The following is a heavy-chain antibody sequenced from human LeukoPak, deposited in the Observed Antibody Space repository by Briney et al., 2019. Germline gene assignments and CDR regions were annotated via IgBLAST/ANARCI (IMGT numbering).Heavy chain of an antibody. Sequence: PGGSLRLSCAASGFTFSSYGIHWVRQVPGKGLEWLAFMRYGESDTHYTDSVKGRFTISRDNSKNTLYLQMNSLRGDDTGIYYCAKDWSTNWSNWSDHWGQGTLVTVSS. J-gene: IGHJ5*02. CDR3: AKDWSTNWSNWSDH. D-gene: IGHD2-2*01. V-gene: IGHV3-30*02. CDR1: GFTFSSYG. CDR2: MRYGESDT.